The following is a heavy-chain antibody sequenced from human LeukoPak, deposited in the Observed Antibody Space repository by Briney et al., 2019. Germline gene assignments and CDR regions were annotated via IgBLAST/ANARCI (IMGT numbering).Heavy chain of an antibody. Sequence: GGSLRLSCAASGFTFSSHSMNWVRQAPGKGLEWVSYISTSGSTIYYADSVKGRFTISRDNAKNSLYLQMNSLRAEDTAVYYCARRYCSGGTCYYHFDYWGQGTLVTVSS. J-gene: IGHJ4*02. D-gene: IGHD2-15*01. V-gene: IGHV3-48*01. CDR1: GFTFSSHS. CDR2: ISTSGSTI. CDR3: ARRYCSGGTCYYHFDY.